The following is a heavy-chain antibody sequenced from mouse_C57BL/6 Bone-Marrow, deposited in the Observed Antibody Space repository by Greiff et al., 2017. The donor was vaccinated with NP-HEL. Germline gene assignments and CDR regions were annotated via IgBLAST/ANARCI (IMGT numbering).Heavy chain of an antibody. J-gene: IGHJ3*01. V-gene: IGHV1-81*01. CDR3: ARSGYYAWFAY. CDR2: IYPRSGNT. Sequence: VQLQESGAELARPGASVKLSCKASGYTFTSYGISWVKQRTGQGLEWIGEIYPRSGNTYYNEKFKGKATLTADKSSSTAYMELRSLTSEDSAVYFCARSGYYAWFAYWGQGTLVTVSA. D-gene: IGHD1-1*02. CDR1: GYTFTSYG.